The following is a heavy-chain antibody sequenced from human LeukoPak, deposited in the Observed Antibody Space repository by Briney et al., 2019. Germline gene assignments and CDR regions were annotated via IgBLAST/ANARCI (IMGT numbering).Heavy chain of an antibody. CDR3: AKDQEVVAITGSFDY. Sequence: GGSLRLSCAASGFTFSSYGMHWVRQAPGKGLEWVAVIWYDGSNKYYADSVEGRFTISRDNSKNTLYLQMNSLRAEDTAVYYCAKDQEVVAITGSFDYWGQGTLVTVSS. CDR2: IWYDGSNK. V-gene: IGHV3-33*06. CDR1: GFTFSSYG. J-gene: IGHJ4*02. D-gene: IGHD5-12*01.